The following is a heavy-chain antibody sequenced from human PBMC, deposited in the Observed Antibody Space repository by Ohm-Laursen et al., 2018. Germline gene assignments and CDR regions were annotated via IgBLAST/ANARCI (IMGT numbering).Heavy chain of an antibody. V-gene: IGHV4-59*08. Sequence: KTLSLTCTVSGGSISSYYWSWIRQPPGKGLEWIGYIYYSGSTNYNPSLKSRVTISVDTSKNQFSLKLSSVTAADTAVYYCAASGSYYRLDYWGQGTLVTVSS. CDR3: AASGSYYRLDY. D-gene: IGHD1-26*01. CDR1: GGSISSYY. J-gene: IGHJ4*02. CDR2: IYYSGST.